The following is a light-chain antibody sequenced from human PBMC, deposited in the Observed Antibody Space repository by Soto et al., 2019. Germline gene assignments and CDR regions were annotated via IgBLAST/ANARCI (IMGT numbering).Light chain of an antibody. Sequence: EIVLTQSPATLSLSPGERATLSCRASQSVSSYLAWYQQKPSQAPRLLIYDASNRATGIPARFSGSGSGTDFALTISTLEPEDLAVYYCQQYGSSPWTFGQGTKGEIK. V-gene: IGKV3-11*01. CDR2: DAS. CDR1: QSVSSY. J-gene: IGKJ1*01. CDR3: QQYGSSPWT.